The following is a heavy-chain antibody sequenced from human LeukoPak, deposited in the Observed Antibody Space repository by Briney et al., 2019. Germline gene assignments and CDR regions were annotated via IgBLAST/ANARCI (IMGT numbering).Heavy chain of an antibody. CDR2: ILSDGTNK. CDR3: ARDGGYSFGHRIDY. J-gene: IGHJ4*02. D-gene: IGHD5-12*01. CDR1: GFTFSSYW. Sequence: GGSLRLSCAASGFTFSSYWMSWVRQAPDKGLEWVALILSDGTNKYYAESVEGRFTISRDNSKNTVYLQMNSLRSDDTAMYYCARDGGYSFGHRIDYWGQGTLVTVSS. V-gene: IGHV3-30*03.